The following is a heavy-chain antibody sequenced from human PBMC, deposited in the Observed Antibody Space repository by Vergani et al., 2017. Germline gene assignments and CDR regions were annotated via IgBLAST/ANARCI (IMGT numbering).Heavy chain of an antibody. CDR3: ARLSYGTTPYLQGVSDC. Sequence: EVQLLQSGGGVIQPGGSVRLSCAASGFTFSACPMTWVRQAPGKGLEWVSAISARYPSTYYADSVKGRFTISRDNSKNMLYLQMRSLRAEDTAVYYCARLSYGTTPYLQGVSDCWGQGTLVSVSS. CDR1: GFTFSACP. J-gene: IGHJ4*02. V-gene: IGHV3-23*01. D-gene: IGHD4/OR15-4a*01. CDR2: ISARYPST.